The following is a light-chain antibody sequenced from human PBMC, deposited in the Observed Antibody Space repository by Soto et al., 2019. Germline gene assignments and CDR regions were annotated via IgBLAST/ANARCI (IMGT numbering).Light chain of an antibody. Sequence: IVLTQSPGTLSLSPWERATLSCRASQSVSSNFLAWYQQKPGQAPRLLIYGASSRATDIPDRFSGSGSGTDFTLTISRLEPEDFVVYYCQQYGSSPWTFGQGTKVDIK. CDR3: QQYGSSPWT. CDR1: QSVSSNF. V-gene: IGKV3-20*01. J-gene: IGKJ1*01. CDR2: GAS.